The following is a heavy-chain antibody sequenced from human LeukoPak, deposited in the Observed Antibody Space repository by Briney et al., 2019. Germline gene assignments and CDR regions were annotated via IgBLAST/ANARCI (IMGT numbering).Heavy chain of an antibody. V-gene: IGHV1-69*04. J-gene: IGHJ6*02. CDR2: IIPILGIA. CDR1: GGTFSSYA. D-gene: IGHD5-12*01. Sequence: ASVKVSCKASGGTFSSYAISWVRQAPGQGLEWMGRIIPILGIANYAQKFQGRVTITADKSTSTAYMELSSLRSEDTAVYYCASESGYSGYGGVGMDVWGQGTTVTVSS. CDR3: ASESGYSGYGGVGMDV.